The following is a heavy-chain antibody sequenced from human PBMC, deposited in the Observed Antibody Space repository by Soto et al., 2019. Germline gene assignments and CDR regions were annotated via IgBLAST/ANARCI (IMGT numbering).Heavy chain of an antibody. D-gene: IGHD4-17*01. CDR2: IYYSGST. J-gene: IGHJ4*02. CDR3: ARGYGDYGKNDY. V-gene: IGHV4-59*01. CDR1: GGSISSYY. Sequence: QVQLQESGPGLVKPSETLSLTCTVSGGSISSYYWSWIRQPPGKGLEWIGYIYYSGSTNYNPSLKSRVTISVDTSKNQFSLKLSSVTAADTAVYYCARGYGDYGKNDYWGQGTLVTVSS.